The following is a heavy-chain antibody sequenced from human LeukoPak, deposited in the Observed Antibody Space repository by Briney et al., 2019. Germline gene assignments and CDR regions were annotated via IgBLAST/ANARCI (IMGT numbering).Heavy chain of an antibody. Sequence: GGSLRLSCAASGFIFSNYAMYWVRQAPGKGLEWVSAISGRSGSTYYADSVKGRFTISRDSSKNTLYLQMNSLRADDTAVYYCAKWGDYDVLSGYYVSDFWGQGTLVTVSS. CDR1: GFIFSNYA. CDR3: AKWGDYDVLSGYYVSDF. J-gene: IGHJ4*02. CDR2: ISGRSGST. D-gene: IGHD3-9*01. V-gene: IGHV3-23*01.